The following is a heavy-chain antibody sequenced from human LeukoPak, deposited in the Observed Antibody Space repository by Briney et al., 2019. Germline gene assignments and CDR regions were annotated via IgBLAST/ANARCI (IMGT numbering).Heavy chain of an antibody. CDR1: GFTFSSYW. J-gene: IGHJ6*02. Sequence: GGSLRLSCAASGFTFSSYWMHWVRQAPEKGLVWVSRINSDGSSTSYADSVKGRFTISRDNAKNTLYLQMNSLRAEDTAVYYCARRAGADVWGQGTTVTVSS. CDR2: INSDGSST. CDR3: ARRAGADV. V-gene: IGHV3-74*01. D-gene: IGHD1-14*01.